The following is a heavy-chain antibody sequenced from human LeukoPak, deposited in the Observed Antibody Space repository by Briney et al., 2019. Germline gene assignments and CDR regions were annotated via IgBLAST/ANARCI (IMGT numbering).Heavy chain of an antibody. D-gene: IGHD6-13*01. CDR1: GFTFSSYS. Sequence: GGSLRLSCAASGFTFSSYSMNWVRKAPGKGLEWVSYISSSSSTIYYADSVKGRFTISRDNAKNSLYLQMNSLRAEDTAVYYCAREQQLVERVYYYYYYMDVWGKGTTVTVSS. CDR2: ISSSSSTI. CDR3: AREQQLVERVYYYYYYMDV. V-gene: IGHV3-48*01. J-gene: IGHJ6*03.